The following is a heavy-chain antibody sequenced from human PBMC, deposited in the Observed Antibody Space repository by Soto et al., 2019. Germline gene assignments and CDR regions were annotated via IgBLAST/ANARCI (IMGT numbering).Heavy chain of an antibody. J-gene: IGHJ6*02. CDR3: AKVGYQQHVRYRMDV. Sequence: GGSLRLSCAASGFTFSSYAMNWVRQAPGKGLEWVSAISGSGGATYYADSVKGRFTISRDNSKNTLYLQMNSLRAEDTVVYYRAKVGYQQHVRYRMDVSGHGTTVTVSS. D-gene: IGHD6-6*01. CDR2: ISGSGGAT. V-gene: IGHV3-23*01. CDR1: GFTFSSYA.